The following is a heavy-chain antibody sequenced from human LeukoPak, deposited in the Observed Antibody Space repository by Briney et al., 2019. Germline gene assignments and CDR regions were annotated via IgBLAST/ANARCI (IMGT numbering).Heavy chain of an antibody. D-gene: IGHD3-22*01. Sequence: PGGSLRLSCAASGFTFSSYSMNWVRQAPGKGLEWVSCISSSSSTIYYADSVKGRFTISRDNAKNSLYLQMNSLRAEDTAVYYCARDGEYYDSSGYHGMDVWGQGTTVTVSS. V-gene: IGHV3-48*01. CDR3: ARDGEYYDSSGYHGMDV. J-gene: IGHJ6*02. CDR1: GFTFSSYS. CDR2: ISSSSSTI.